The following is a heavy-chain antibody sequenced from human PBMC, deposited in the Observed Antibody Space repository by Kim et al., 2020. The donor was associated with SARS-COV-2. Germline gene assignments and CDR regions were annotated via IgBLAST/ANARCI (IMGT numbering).Heavy chain of an antibody. D-gene: IGHD6-13*01. CDR1: GYSFTSYW. J-gene: IGHJ6*02. CDR3: ARQSPYSSSPRGYGMDV. Sequence: GESLKISCKGSGYSFTSYWISWVRQMPGKGLEWMGRIDPSDSYTNYSPSFQGHVTISADKSISTAYLQWSSLKASDTAMYYCARQSPYSSSPRGYGMDVWGQGTTVTVSS. V-gene: IGHV5-10-1*01. CDR2: IDPSDSYT.